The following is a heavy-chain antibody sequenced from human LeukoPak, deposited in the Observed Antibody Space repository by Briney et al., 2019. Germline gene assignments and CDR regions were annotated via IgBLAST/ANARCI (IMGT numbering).Heavy chain of an antibody. CDR1: GFTFSSYA. CDR2: ISGSGGST. J-gene: IGHJ4*02. Sequence: TGGSLRLSCAASGFTFSSYAMSWVRQAPGKGLEWVSAISGSGGSTHYADSVKGRFTISRDNSKNTLYLQMNSLRAEDTAVYYCAKPLTYYYGSGSIPSAYYFDYWGQGTLVTVSS. CDR3: AKPLTYYYGSGSIPSAYYFDY. V-gene: IGHV3-23*01. D-gene: IGHD3-10*01.